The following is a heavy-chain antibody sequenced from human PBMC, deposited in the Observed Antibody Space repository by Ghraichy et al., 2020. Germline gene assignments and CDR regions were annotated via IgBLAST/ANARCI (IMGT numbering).Heavy chain of an antibody. D-gene: IGHD5-18*01. J-gene: IGHJ6*02. CDR3: VKDFMADPAMVTDHYGMDV. CDR1: GFTFDDHA. CDR2: ITWEGGRT. Sequence: GESLNISCAASGFTFDDHAMHWVRQAPGKGLQWVSLITWEGGRTYYAASVKGRFTISRDNSKKSLFLQMNSLTVEDTALYYCVKDFMADPAMVTDHYGMDVWGQGTTVTVSS. V-gene: IGHV3-43D*03.